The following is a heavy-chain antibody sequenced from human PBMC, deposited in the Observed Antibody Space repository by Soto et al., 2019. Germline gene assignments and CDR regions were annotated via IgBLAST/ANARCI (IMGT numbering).Heavy chain of an antibody. Sequence: EVQLVESGGGLVKPGGSLTLSCTASGFTFSTYNMNWVRQAPGKGLEWVSSINSPSSYIYYADSVKGRFTISRDNAKNSLFRQMSSLRAEDSAVYYCARMGGSDDYYYYYGMDVWGQGTAVTVSS. CDR2: INSPSSYI. CDR3: ARMGGSDDYYYYYGMDV. CDR1: GFTFSTYN. V-gene: IGHV3-21*01. J-gene: IGHJ6*02. D-gene: IGHD1-26*01.